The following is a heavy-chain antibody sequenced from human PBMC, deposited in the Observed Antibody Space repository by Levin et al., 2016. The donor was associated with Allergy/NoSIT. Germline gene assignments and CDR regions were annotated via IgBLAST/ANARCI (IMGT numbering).Heavy chain of an antibody. J-gene: IGHJ3*02. Sequence: WIRQPPGKGLEWIGYIYYSGSTYYNPSLKSRVTISVDTSKNQFSLKLSSVTAADTAVYYCARGGYCSSTSCYEHDAFDIWGQGTMVTVSS. CDR2: IYYSGST. CDR3: ARGGYCSSTSCYEHDAFDI. D-gene: IGHD2-2*01. V-gene: IGHV4-31*02.